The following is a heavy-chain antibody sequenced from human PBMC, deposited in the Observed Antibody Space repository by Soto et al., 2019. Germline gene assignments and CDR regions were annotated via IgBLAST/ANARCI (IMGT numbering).Heavy chain of an antibody. V-gene: IGHV3-15*01. J-gene: IGHJ4*02. CDR1: GFTFSNVW. CDR2: IKSKTDGGTT. CDR3: TTDPDTIFGVVIPYYYFDY. D-gene: IGHD3-3*01. Sequence: GGSLRLSCAASGFTFSNVWMSWVRQAPGKGLEWVGRIKSKTDGGTTDYAAPVKGRFTISRDDSKNTLYLQMNSLKTEDTAVYYCTTDPDTIFGVVIPYYYFDYWGQGTLVTVSS.